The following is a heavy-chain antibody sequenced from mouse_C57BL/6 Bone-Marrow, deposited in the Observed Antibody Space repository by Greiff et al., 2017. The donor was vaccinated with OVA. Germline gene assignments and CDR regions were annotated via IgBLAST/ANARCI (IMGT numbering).Heavy chain of an antibody. V-gene: IGHV1-18*01. CDR3: ARSDYYGSPFGY. CDR1: GYTFTDYN. CDR2: INPNNGGT. J-gene: IGHJ2*01. Sequence: EVQLQQSGPELVKPGASVKIPCKASGYTFTDYNMDWVKQSNGKSLEWIGDINPNNGGTIYNQKFKGKATLTVDKSSSTAYMEIRSLTSEDPAVYYCARSDYYGSPFGYWGQGTTLTVSS. D-gene: IGHD1-1*01.